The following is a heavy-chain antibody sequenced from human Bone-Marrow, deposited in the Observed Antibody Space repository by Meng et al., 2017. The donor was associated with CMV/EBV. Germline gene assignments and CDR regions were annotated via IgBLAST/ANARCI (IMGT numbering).Heavy chain of an antibody. CDR2: INPNSGGT. J-gene: IGHJ6*02. CDR3: ARADGGSYYYYGMDV. V-gene: IGHV1-2*02. Sequence: ASVKVSCKASGYTCTGYYMHWVRQAPGQGLEWMGWINPNSGGTNYAQKFQGRVTRTRDTSISTAYMELSRLRSDDTAVYYCARADGGSYYYYGMDVWGQGTTVTGSS. CDR1: GYTCTGYY. D-gene: IGHD1-26*01.